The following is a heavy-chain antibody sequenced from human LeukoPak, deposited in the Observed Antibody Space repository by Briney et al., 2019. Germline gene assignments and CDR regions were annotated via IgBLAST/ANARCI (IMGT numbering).Heavy chain of an antibody. CDR2: IIPIFGTA. CDR3: ARDMYGDLFEEGFDY. J-gene: IGHJ4*02. V-gene: IGHV1-69*05. D-gene: IGHD4-17*01. CDR1: AGTISSCA. Sequence: SVKVSCKASAGTISSCAISWVRQPPGQGLEWMGGIIPIFGTANYAQKFQGRVTITTDESTSTAYMELSSLRSADTAVYYCARDMYGDLFEEGFDYWGQGTLVTVSS.